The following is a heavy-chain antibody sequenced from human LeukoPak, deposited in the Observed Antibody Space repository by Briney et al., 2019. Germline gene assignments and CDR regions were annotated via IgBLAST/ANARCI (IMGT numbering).Heavy chain of an antibody. Sequence: GESLKISCKGSGYSFTTYWIGWVRQMPGKGLEWVGITYPGDSDTRYSPSFQGQVTISADKTITTAYLQWSSLKASDTAMYYCARGGRDYGDFAAVDYWGQGTPLTVSS. CDR3: ARGGRDYGDFAAVDY. V-gene: IGHV5-51*01. CDR2: TYPGDSDT. J-gene: IGHJ4*02. CDR1: GYSFTTYW. D-gene: IGHD4-17*01.